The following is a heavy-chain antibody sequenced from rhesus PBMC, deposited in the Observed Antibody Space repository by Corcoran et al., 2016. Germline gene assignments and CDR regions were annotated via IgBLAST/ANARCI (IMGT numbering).Heavy chain of an antibody. CDR1: GGSISSSY. CDR2: IYGSGSST. J-gene: IGHJ4*01. V-gene: IGHV4-169*01. Sequence: QLQLQESGPGLVKPSETLSVTCAVSGGSISSSYWSWIRPAPGKGLEWIGYIYGSGSSTNYNPALKSRVTLSVDTSKNQLSLKLSSVTTADTAVYYCASFLDWLDYWGQGVLVTVSS. D-gene: IGHD3-3*01. CDR3: ASFLDWLDY.